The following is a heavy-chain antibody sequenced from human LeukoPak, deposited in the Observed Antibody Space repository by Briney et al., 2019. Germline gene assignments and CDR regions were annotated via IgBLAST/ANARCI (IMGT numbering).Heavy chain of an antibody. CDR3: AKGGYCSGGSCYPYYFDY. Sequence: GASVKVSCKASGYTFTSYDINWVRQATGQGLEWMGWMNPNSGNTGYAQKFQGRVTMTRNTSISTAYMELSSLRAEDTAVYYCAKGGYCSGGSCYPYYFDYWGQGTLVTVSS. CDR2: MNPNSGNT. CDR1: GYTFTSYD. V-gene: IGHV1-8*01. J-gene: IGHJ4*02. D-gene: IGHD2-15*01.